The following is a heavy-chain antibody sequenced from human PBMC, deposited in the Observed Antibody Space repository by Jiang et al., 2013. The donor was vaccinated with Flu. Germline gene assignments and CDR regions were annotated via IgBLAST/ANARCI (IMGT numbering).Heavy chain of an antibody. V-gene: IGHV3-23*01. D-gene: IGHD2-2*02. CDR2: VRTSGATR. CDR3: ARSDRFCTTTTCYTSFDY. Sequence: QLLESGGGLVQPGGSLRLSCAASGFIFTNYAMNWVRQAPGKGLEWVASVRTSGATRHYADSVKGRFTISRDNSEGTVFLEMNSLRADDTALYYCARSDRFCTTTTCYTSFDYWGQGILVTVSS. CDR1: GFIFTNYA. J-gene: IGHJ4*02.